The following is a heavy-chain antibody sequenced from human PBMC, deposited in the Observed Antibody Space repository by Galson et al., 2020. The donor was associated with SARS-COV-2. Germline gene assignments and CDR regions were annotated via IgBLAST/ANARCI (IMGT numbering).Heavy chain of an antibody. J-gene: IGHJ4*02. CDR3: AKVKDDSARGGLEY. CDR2: TSNDGINK. Sequence: AGSLRLSCAASGFSFSSSSMHWVRQAPGKGLEWVTVTSNDGINKYYADSVKGRFTISRDNSKNTLYLQMNSLRTEDTAIYYCAKVKDDSARGGLEYWGQGALVTVSS. CDR1: GFSFSSSS. D-gene: IGHD3-10*01. V-gene: IGHV3-30*18.